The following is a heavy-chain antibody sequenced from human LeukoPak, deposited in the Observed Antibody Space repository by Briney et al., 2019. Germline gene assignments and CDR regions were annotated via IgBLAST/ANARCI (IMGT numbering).Heavy chain of an antibody. CDR3: ARGLDLYPGYSYGHNWFDP. J-gene: IGHJ5*02. D-gene: IGHD5-18*01. Sequence: GSVKVSCKASGYTFTGYYIHWVRQAPGQGLEWMGWINANSGATNYAQKIQGRVTMTRDTSITTAYMELTRLRSDDTAVYYCARGLDLYPGYSYGHNWFDPWGQGTLVTVSS. V-gene: IGHV1-2*02. CDR2: INANSGAT. CDR1: GYTFTGYY.